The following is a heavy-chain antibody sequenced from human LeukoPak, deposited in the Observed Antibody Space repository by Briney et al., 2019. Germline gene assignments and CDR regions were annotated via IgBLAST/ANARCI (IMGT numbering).Heavy chain of an antibody. CDR3: ARHNGFDRGYYYYMDV. J-gene: IGHJ6*03. V-gene: IGHV4-4*07. CDR2: VYTSGIT. Sequence: SETLSLTCTVSGGFISSYYWSWIRQPAGKGLEWIGRVYTSGITNYNPSLKSRITMSVDTSKNQFSLKLISVTAADTAVYYCARHNGFDRGYYYYMDVWGKGTTVTVSS. D-gene: IGHD3-9*01. CDR1: GGFISSYY.